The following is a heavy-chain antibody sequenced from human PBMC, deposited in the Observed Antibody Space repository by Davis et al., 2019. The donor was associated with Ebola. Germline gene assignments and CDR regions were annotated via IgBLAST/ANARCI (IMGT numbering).Heavy chain of an antibody. J-gene: IGHJ4*02. CDR3: ARDRGDSSGFYYFDY. V-gene: IGHV3-23*01. CDR2: ISGSGGST. D-gene: IGHD3-22*01. CDR1: GFTFSSYA. Sequence: GESLKISCAASGFTFSSYAMSWVRQAPGKGLEWVSAISGSGGSTYYADSVKGRFTISRDNSKNTLYLQMNSLRAEDTAVYYCARDRGDSSGFYYFDYWGQGTLVTVSS.